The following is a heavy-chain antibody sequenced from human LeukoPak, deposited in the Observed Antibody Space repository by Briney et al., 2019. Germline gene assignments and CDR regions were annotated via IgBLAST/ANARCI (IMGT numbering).Heavy chain of an antibody. CDR3: ASVLAYCGGDCYSYFDY. J-gene: IGHJ4*02. CDR2: TIPILGIA. D-gene: IGHD2-21*02. Sequence: SVKVSCKASGGTFSSYAISWVRQAPGQGLEWMGRTIPILGIANYAQKFQGRVTITADKSTSTAYMELSSLRSEDTAVYYCASVLAYCGGDCYSYFDYWGQGTLVTVSS. V-gene: IGHV1-69*04. CDR1: GGTFSSYA.